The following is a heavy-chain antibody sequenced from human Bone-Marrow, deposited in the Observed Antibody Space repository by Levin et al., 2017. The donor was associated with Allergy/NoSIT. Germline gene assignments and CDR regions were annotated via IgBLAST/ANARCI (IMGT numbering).Heavy chain of an antibody. D-gene: IGHD6-13*01. Sequence: GESLKISCAASGFNFRVYAMHWVRQAPGKGLEWVAIISYDGSNPYYGDSVKGRFTISRDNSKNTLYLQMNSLTVEDTAVYFCATGDTTSAAGLDWGQGTLVTVSS. CDR2: ISYDGSNP. J-gene: IGHJ1*01. CDR3: ATGDTTSAAGLD. V-gene: IGHV3-30*04. CDR1: GFNFRVYA.